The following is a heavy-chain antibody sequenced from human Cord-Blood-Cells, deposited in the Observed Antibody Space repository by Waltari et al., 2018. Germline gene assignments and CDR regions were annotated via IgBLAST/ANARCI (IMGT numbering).Heavy chain of an antibody. Sequence: QVQLQQWGAGLLKPSETLSLTCAVYGGSFSGYYWSWIRQPPGKGLEWIGEINHSGSTNYNPSLKSRVTISVDTSKNQFSLKLSSVTAADTAVYYCAQELGKKAFDIWGQGTMATVSS. V-gene: IGHV4-34*01. J-gene: IGHJ3*02. CDR2: INHSGST. D-gene: IGHD7-27*01. CDR3: AQELGKKAFDI. CDR1: GGSFSGYY.